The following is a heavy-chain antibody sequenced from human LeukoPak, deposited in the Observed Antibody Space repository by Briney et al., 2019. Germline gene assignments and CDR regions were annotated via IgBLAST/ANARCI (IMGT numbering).Heavy chain of an antibody. J-gene: IGHJ3*02. Sequence: GGSLRLSCAASGFTFSSYAMSWVRQAPGKGLEWVSAISGSGGSTYYADSVKGRFTISRDNSKNTLYLQMNSLRAEDTAVYYCAKDIYRSGRYYHGDAFDIWGQGTMVTVSS. CDR2: ISGSGGST. V-gene: IGHV3-23*01. D-gene: IGHD3-10*01. CDR1: GFTFSSYA. CDR3: AKDIYRSGRYYHGDAFDI.